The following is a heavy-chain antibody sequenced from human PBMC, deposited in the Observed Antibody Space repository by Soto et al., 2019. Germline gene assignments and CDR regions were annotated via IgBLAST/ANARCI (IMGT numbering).Heavy chain of an antibody. V-gene: IGHV3-30*03. CDR3: ASAVGRYCSSTSCYFAGYYYGMDV. CDR2: ISHDGGNK. Sequence: GGSLRLSCAGSGFTFSDYGMHWVRQAPGKGLEWVALISHDGGNKFYPNSVKGRFTISRDNSNNALYLQMNSLRAEDTAVYYCASAVGRYCSSTSCYFAGYYYGMDVWGQGTTVTVSS. D-gene: IGHD2-2*01. CDR1: GFTFSDYG. J-gene: IGHJ6*02.